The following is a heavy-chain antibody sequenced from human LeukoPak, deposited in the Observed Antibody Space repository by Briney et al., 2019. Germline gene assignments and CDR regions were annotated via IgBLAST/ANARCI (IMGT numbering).Heavy chain of an antibody. CDR1: GGSISSSSYY. CDR3: ARSQLYGVPGYYYYMDV. V-gene: IGHV4-39*01. CDR2: IYYSGST. Sequence: PSETLSLTCTVSGGSISSSSYYWGWIRQPPGKGLEWIGSIYYSGSTYYNPSLKSRVTISVDTSKNQFSLKLSSVTAADTAVYYCARSQLYGVPGYYYYMDVWGKGTTVTVSS. J-gene: IGHJ6*03. D-gene: IGHD4/OR15-4a*01.